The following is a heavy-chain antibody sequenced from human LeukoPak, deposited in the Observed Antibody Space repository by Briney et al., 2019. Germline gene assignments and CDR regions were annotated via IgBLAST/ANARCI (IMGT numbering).Heavy chain of an antibody. Sequence: GGSLRLSCAASGFTVSSTYMSWVRQAPGKGLEWVSLIYSGGSTYYADSVKGRFTISRDNSENTLYFQMNSLTAEDTAVYYCAKGSKRDLDYWGQGTLVTVSS. J-gene: IGHJ4*02. CDR3: AKGSKRDLDY. CDR1: GFTVSSTY. V-gene: IGHV3-66*01. D-gene: IGHD2-21*02. CDR2: IYSGGST.